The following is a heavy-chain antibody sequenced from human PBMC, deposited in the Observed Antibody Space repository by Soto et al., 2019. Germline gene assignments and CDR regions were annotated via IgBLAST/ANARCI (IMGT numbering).Heavy chain of an antibody. Sequence: PSVTLRARSNVSGGSLSAVDCHWTLIHTSPGKGLEWIGYIYYTGITFDSPSLKIRVTISLDTSENHFSLDMNSVTAAETAVYFCARVSGHNTGYYSVYFMDVWGQGTTVTVSS. CDR2: IYYTGIT. J-gene: IGHJ6*02. CDR1: GGSLSAVDCH. V-gene: IGHV4-30-4*08. D-gene: IGHD5-18*01. CDR3: ARVSGHNTGYYSVYFMDV.